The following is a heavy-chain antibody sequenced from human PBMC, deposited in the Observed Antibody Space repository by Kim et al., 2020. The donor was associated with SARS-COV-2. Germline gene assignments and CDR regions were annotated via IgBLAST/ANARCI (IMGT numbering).Heavy chain of an antibody. CDR1: GFTFSSYG. J-gene: IGHJ4*02. D-gene: IGHD2-2*01. Sequence: GGSLRLSCAASGFTFSSYGMHWVRQAPGKGLEWVAVISYDGSNKYYADSVKGRFTISRDNSKNTLYLQMNSLGAEDTAVYYCAKDLGYCSSTSCYYNDYWGQGTLVTVSS. CDR2: ISYDGSNK. V-gene: IGHV3-30*18. CDR3: AKDLGYCSSTSCYYNDY.